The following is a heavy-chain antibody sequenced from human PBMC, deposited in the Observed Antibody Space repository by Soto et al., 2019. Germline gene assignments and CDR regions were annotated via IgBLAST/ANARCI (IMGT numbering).Heavy chain of an antibody. CDR3: GRVYRAIVVPAAMYYFDY. V-gene: IGHV3-21*01. Sequence: PGGSLRLSCAASGFTFSSYSMNWVRQAPGKGLEWVSSISSSSSYIYYADSVKGRFTISRDNAKNSLYLQMNSLRAEDTAVYYCGRVYRAIVVPAAMYYFDYWGQGTLVTVSS. D-gene: IGHD2-2*01. CDR2: ISSSSSYI. J-gene: IGHJ4*02. CDR1: GFTFSSYS.